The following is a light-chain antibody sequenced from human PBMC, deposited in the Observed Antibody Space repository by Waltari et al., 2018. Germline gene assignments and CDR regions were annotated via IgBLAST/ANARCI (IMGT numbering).Light chain of an antibody. CDR1: STALGSSDL. V-gene: IGLV2-23*02. CDR3: SSYSYSSAWP. CDR2: EVD. J-gene: IGLJ3*02. Sequence: QSALTQPASVSASPGQSISSTCTGHSTALGSSDLVAWYQQHPDKAPKLIIYEVDKRPSGVSDRFSGSKSGNTASLTISGLQAEDEALYFCSSYSYSSAWPFGGGTLVTVL.